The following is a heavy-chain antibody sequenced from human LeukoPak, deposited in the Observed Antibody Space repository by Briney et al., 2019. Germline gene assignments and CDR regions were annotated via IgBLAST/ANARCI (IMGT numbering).Heavy chain of an antibody. D-gene: IGHD1-14*01. Sequence: ASVKVSCKASGGTFSSYTISWVRQAPGQGLEWMGRIIPIFGTANYAQKLQGRVTITTDESTSTAYMELSSLRSEDTAVYYCARDPEQRWFDPWGQGTLVTVSS. CDR1: GGTFSSYT. CDR3: ARDPEQRWFDP. J-gene: IGHJ5*02. V-gene: IGHV1-69*05. CDR2: IIPIFGTA.